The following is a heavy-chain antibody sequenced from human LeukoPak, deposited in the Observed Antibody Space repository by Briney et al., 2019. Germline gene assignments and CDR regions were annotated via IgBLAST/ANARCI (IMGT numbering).Heavy chain of an antibody. V-gene: IGHV3-7*01. CDR1: GFTFSSYW. D-gene: IGHD3-3*01. CDR2: IKQDGSEK. J-gene: IGHJ4*02. CDR3: AKDTPTYYDFWSGYYTFDY. Sequence: GSLRLSCAASGFTFSSYWMSWVRQAPGKGLEWVANIKQDGSEKYYVDSVKGRFTISRDNAKNSLYLQMNSLRAEDTAVYYCAKDTPTYYDFWSGYYTFDYWGQGTLVTVSP.